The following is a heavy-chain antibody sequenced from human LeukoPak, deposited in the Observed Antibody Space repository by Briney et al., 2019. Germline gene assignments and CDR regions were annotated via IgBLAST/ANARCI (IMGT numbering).Heavy chain of an antibody. Sequence: SETLSLTCTVSGGSISSYYWSWIRQPPGKGLEWIGYIYYSGSTNYNPSLKSRVTISVDTSKNQFSLKLSSVTAADTAVYYCARAGGYSSGWSIWGQGTMVTVPS. CDR2: IYYSGST. CDR1: GGSISSYY. D-gene: IGHD6-19*01. V-gene: IGHV4-59*01. J-gene: IGHJ3*02. CDR3: ARAGGYSSGWSI.